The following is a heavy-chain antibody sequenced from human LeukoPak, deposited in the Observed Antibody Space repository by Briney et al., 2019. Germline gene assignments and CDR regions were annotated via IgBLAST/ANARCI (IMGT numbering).Heavy chain of an antibody. Sequence: PGRSLRLSCAASGTTFNTYSMHWVRQAPGKGLEWVAAISYDGSNKYYADSVKGRFTVSRDNSKNTLYLQLNSLRAEDTAVYYCASQIAAAGTYLTPHYWGQGTLVTVSS. D-gene: IGHD6-13*01. CDR2: ISYDGSNK. CDR3: ASQIAAAGTYLTPHY. V-gene: IGHV3-30*04. CDR1: GTTFNTYS. J-gene: IGHJ4*02.